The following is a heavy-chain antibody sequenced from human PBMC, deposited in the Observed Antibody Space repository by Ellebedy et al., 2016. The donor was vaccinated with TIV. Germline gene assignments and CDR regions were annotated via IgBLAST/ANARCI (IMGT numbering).Heavy chain of an antibody. Sequence: GGSLRLXCAASGFTFSSYSMNWVRQAPGKGLEWVSSISSSSSYIYYADSVKGRFTISRDNAKNSLYLQMNSLRAEDTAVYYCAREEWADTIFGIQGGWFNPWGQGTLVTVSS. V-gene: IGHV3-21*01. CDR3: AREEWADTIFGIQGGWFNP. CDR1: GFTFSSYS. J-gene: IGHJ5*02. CDR2: ISSSSSYI. D-gene: IGHD3-3*01.